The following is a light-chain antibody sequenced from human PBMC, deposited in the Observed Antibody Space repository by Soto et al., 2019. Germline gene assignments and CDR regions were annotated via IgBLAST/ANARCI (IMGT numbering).Light chain of an antibody. J-gene: IGKJ4*01. CDR3: QQYNNWPLT. CDR2: GAS. Sequence: EIVLTQSPGTLSLSPGERATLSCRASQSVSSNFLAWYQRKPGQAPRLLIYGASSRATGVPDRFRGSVSGTDFTLTITRLEPEDFAVYYCQQYNNWPLTFGGGTKVEIK. CDR1: QSVSSNF. V-gene: IGKV3-20*01.